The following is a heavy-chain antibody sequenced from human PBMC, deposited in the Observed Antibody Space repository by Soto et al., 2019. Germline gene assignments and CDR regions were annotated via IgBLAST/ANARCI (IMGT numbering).Heavy chain of an antibody. CDR3: AKAPPRYYDSRTDP. CDR2: ISYDGSNK. D-gene: IGHD3-22*01. Sequence: PGGSLRLSCAASGFTFSSYGMHWVRQAPGKGLEWVAVISYDGSNKYYADSVKGRFTISRDNSKNTLYLQMNSLRAEDTAVYYCAKAPPRYYDSRTDPWGQGTLVTVSS. CDR1: GFTFSSYG. J-gene: IGHJ5*02. V-gene: IGHV3-30*18.